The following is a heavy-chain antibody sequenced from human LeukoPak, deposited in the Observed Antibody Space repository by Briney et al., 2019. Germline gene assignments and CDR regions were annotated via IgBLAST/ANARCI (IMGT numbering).Heavy chain of an antibody. CDR1: GGSISSSSYY. CDR2: IYYSGST. V-gene: IGHV4-39*07. CDR3: ARAFSYSSGWYKWFDY. Sequence: SETLSLTCTVSGGSISSSSYYWGWIRQPPGKGLEWIGSIYYSGSTYYIPSLKSRVTISVDTSKNQFSLKLSSVTAADAAVYYCARAFSYSSGWYKWFDYWGQGTLVTVSS. J-gene: IGHJ4*02. D-gene: IGHD6-19*01.